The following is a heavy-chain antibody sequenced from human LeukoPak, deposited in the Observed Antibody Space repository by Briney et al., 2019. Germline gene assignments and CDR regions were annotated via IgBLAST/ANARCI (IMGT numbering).Heavy chain of an antibody. CDR2: IYHNGST. CDR1: GGSISSGGYS. Sequence: KPSETLSLTCAVSGGSISSGGYSWSWIRQPPGKGLEWIGYIYHNGSTYYNPSLKSRVTISVDTSKNQFSLKLSSVTAADTAVYYCARDRKIYGSGSYRADNWFDPWGQGTLVTVSS. J-gene: IGHJ5*02. CDR3: ARDRKIYGSGSYRADNWFDP. V-gene: IGHV4-30-2*05. D-gene: IGHD3-10*01.